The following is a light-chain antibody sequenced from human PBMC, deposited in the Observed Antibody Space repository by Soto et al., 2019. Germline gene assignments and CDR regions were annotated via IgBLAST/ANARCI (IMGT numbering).Light chain of an antibody. CDR3: SSYTSTYIWV. CDR2: GVS. Sequence: QSALTQPASVSGSPGQSITISCTGTSSDIGSHNFVSWHQQHPGKAPKFIIYGVSNRPSGVSNRFSGSKSGNTASLTISGLQADDEADYYCSSYTSTYIWVFSGGTKLTVL. V-gene: IGLV2-14*01. J-gene: IGLJ3*02. CDR1: SSDIGSHNF.